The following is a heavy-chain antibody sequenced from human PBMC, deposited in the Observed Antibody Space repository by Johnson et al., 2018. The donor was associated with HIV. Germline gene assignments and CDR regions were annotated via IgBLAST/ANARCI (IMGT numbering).Heavy chain of an antibody. D-gene: IGHD1-7*01. V-gene: IGHV3-66*01. CDR3: ASESRWKYAGGDL. Sequence: VQLVESGGGLVQPGRSLRLSCAASGFTFDDYAMHWVRQAPGKGLEWVSVIYRGGYTYYADSVKGRFTVSRDNSKNTLYLQMNSLRTEDTAVYYCASESRWKYAGGDLWGQGTLVTVSS. J-gene: IGHJ3*01. CDR1: GFTFDDYA. CDR2: IYRGGYT.